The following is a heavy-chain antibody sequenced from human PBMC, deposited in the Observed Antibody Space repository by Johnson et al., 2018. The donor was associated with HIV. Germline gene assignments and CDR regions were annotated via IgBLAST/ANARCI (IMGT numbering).Heavy chain of an antibody. CDR3: APWTAI. CDR2: IRYDGSNK. Sequence: QVQLVESGGGLVQPGGSLTLSCAVSGFTVSSNYMSWVRQAPGKGLEWVAFIRYDGSNKYYADSVKGRFTISRDNSKNTLYLQMNSLRAEDTAVYYCAPWTAIWGQGTMVTVSS. J-gene: IGHJ3*02. D-gene: IGHD3/OR15-3a*01. V-gene: IGHV3-30*02. CDR1: GFTVSSNY.